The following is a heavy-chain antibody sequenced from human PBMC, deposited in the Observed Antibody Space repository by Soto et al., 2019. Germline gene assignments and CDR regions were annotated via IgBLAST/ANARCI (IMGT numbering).Heavy chain of an antibody. V-gene: IGHV4-59*13. D-gene: IGHD1-26*01. Sequence: SEALSLTCVGSGGSLSSYHGSWIRQFPGKGLEWIAYTVYTWNPNYNPSIKSPVTIPIAPSKNKLPLKLTSMTAADTAVYYCARKMHAGFPHYFDPWGQGPLVNVS. CDR1: GGSLSSYH. CDR2: TVYTWNP. J-gene: IGHJ5*02. CDR3: ARKMHAGFPHYFDP.